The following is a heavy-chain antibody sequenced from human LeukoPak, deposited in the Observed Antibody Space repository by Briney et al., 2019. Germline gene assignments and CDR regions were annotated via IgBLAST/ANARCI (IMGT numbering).Heavy chain of an antibody. Sequence: GSLRLSFAASGFTFSDYAMHWVRQAPGKGLEWLTFITGDGNIKFHADSVKGRFSVSRDNSKNTQYLQMTSLRPEDTAVYYCAKERLYSGSSFSYWGQGTLVTVPS. CDR2: ITGDGNIK. CDR1: GFTFSDYA. D-gene: IGHD1-26*01. J-gene: IGHJ4*02. V-gene: IGHV3-30*02. CDR3: AKERLYSGSSFSY.